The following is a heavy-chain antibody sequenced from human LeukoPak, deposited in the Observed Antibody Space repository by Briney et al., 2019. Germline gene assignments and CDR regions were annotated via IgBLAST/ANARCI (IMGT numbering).Heavy chain of an antibody. CDR1: GFAFNTYA. D-gene: IGHD3-10*01. V-gene: IGHV3-64D*06. CDR3: LSGDY. Sequence: GGSLRLSCAASGFAFNTYAMHWVRQAPGKGLESVSAISSNGGSTYYADSVKGRFTISRDNSRNTLYLQMSSLRAEDTAVYYCLSGDYWGQGTLVTVSS. CDR2: ISSNGGST. J-gene: IGHJ4*02.